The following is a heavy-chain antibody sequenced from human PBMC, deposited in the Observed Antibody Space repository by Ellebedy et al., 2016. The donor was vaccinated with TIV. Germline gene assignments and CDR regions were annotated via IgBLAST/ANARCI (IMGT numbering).Heavy chain of an antibody. V-gene: IGHV4-38-2*02. CDR2: IYHSGST. Sequence: GSLRLSCTVSGYSISSGYYWGWIRQPPGKGLEWIGSIYHSGSTYYNPSLKSRVTISVDTSKNQPSLKRSSVTAADTAVYYCARWGGGYWGQGTLVTVSS. CDR3: ARWGGGY. D-gene: IGHD3-16*01. J-gene: IGHJ4*02. CDR1: GYSISSGYY.